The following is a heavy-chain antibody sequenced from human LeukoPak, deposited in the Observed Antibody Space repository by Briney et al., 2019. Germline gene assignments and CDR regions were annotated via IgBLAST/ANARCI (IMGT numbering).Heavy chain of an antibody. CDR1: GGPISGFY. J-gene: IGHJ3*02. CDR2: VYYSGNT. V-gene: IGHV4-59*01. Sequence: SETLSLTCTVSGGPISGFYWNWIRQPPGKGLEWIGYVYYSGNTNYNPSLESRVTISLDTSKNQFSLKLRSVTAADTAVYYCARDTRDAFDIWGQGTMVTVSS. CDR3: ARDTRDAFDI.